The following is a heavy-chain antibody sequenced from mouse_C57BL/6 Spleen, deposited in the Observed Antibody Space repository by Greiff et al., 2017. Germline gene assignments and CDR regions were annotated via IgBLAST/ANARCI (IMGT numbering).Heavy chain of an antibody. CDR2: IWSGGSP. Sequence: QVQLQQSGPGLVQPSQSLSITCTVSGFSLTSYGVHWVRQSPGKGLEWLGVIWSGGSPDYNAAFISRLSVSKDNSNSQVFFKLNSLQADDTAIYYCARDYGLFGYWGQGTTLTVSS. V-gene: IGHV2-2*01. CDR1: GFSLTSYG. CDR3: ARDYGLFGY. D-gene: IGHD2-4*01. J-gene: IGHJ2*01.